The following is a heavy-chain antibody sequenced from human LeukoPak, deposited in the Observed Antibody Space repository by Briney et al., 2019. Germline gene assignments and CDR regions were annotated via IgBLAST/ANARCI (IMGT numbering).Heavy chain of an antibody. Sequence: GGSLRLSCTASGFTFGDYAMSWFRQAPGKGLEWVGFIRSKAYGGTTEYAASVKGRFTISRDDSKSIAYLQMNSLKTEDTAVCYCTGSGSYLTGEYYFDYWGQGTLVTVSS. D-gene: IGHD1-26*01. CDR3: TGSGSYLTGEYYFDY. V-gene: IGHV3-49*03. CDR1: GFTFGDYA. CDR2: IRSKAYGGTT. J-gene: IGHJ4*02.